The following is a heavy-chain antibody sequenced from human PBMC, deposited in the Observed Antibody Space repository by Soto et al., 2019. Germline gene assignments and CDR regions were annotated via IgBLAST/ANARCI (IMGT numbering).Heavy chain of an antibody. J-gene: IGHJ6*03. D-gene: IGHD3-10*01. Sequence: QVQLQQWGAGLLKPSETLSLTCAVYGGSLSGYQWTWIRQTPGKGLEWIGEINDSGNINYNPSLKSRVTILPHTPRKQIYLKLSSETAADSAVYYCARGLILWFGELARRGRYYYYMDVWGKGTTVSVS. CDR3: ARGLILWFGELARRGRYYYYMDV. V-gene: IGHV4-34*01. CDR1: GGSLSGYQ. CDR2: INDSGNI.